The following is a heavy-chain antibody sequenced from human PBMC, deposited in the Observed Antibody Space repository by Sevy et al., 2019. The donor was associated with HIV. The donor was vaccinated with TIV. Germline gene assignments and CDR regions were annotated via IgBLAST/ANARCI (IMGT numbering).Heavy chain of an antibody. V-gene: IGHV1-18*01. CDR2: ISAYNGNT. CDR1: GYTFTSYG. D-gene: IGHD2-2*01. CDR3: ARDSAHQLLLIWFDP. J-gene: IGHJ5*02. Sequence: ASVKVSCKASGYTFTSYGISWVRQAPGQGLEGMGWISAYNGNTNYAQKLQGRVTMTTDTSTSTAYMELRSLRSDDTAVYYCARDSAHQLLLIWFDPWGQGTLVTVSS.